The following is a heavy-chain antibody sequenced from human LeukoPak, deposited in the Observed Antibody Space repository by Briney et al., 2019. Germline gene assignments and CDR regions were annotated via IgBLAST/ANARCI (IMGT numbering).Heavy chain of an antibody. CDR3: AKGPTLTSFGS. J-gene: IGHJ4*01. V-gene: IGHV3-23*05. D-gene: IGHD4-17*01. Sequence: GGSLRLSCVVSGFTLSNSAMTWVRQAPGKGLEWVAIIGDSDTSTNYPDSVRGRFIISRDNSKDTLHLQMDSLRVEDTAVYYCAKGPTLTSFGSWDQGTLVTVSS. CDR2: IGDSDTST. CDR1: GFTLSNSA.